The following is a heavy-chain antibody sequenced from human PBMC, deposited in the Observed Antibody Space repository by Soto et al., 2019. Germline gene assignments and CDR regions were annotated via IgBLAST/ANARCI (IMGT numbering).Heavy chain of an antibody. V-gene: IGHV3-74*01. Sequence: TGGSLRLSCAASGCTFSSYWMHWVRQAPGKGLLWVSRINSDWSSTSYADSVKGRFTISRDNAKNTLYLQMSSLRAEDTAVYYCARGIRNYYGVDVWGQGTTVTVSS. J-gene: IGHJ6*02. D-gene: IGHD5-18*01. CDR2: INSDWSST. CDR3: ARGIRNYYGVDV. CDR1: GCTFSSYW.